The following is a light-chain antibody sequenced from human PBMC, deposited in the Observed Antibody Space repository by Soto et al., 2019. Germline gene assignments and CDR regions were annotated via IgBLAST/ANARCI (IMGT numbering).Light chain of an antibody. J-gene: IGKJ4*01. CDR1: QSINSW. CDR3: QQYNSYPS. CDR2: KAS. V-gene: IGKV1-5*03. Sequence: DIQMTQSPSTLSASVGDRVTITCRASQSINSWLGWYQQKPGKAHKLLIYKASSLESGVPSRFSGSDSGTEFTLTISSLQPDAFATYYRQQYNSYPSFGGGTKVEIK.